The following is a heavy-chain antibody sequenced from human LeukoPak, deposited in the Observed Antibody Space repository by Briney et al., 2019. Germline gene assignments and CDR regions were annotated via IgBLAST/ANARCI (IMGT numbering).Heavy chain of an antibody. D-gene: IGHD6-6*01. CDR3: SSQVRAARTYFDY. V-gene: IGHV4-39*01. Sequence: PSETQSLICAVSGGSIRSSSYYWRWIRQPPGEGLEWIGCIYYSGTTYYNPSLKSRVTISVHTSNTQSSLNRYAVTAADTAVYYFSSQVRAARTYFDYWGQGTLVTVSS. CDR1: GGSIRSSSYY. CDR2: IYYSGTT. J-gene: IGHJ4*02.